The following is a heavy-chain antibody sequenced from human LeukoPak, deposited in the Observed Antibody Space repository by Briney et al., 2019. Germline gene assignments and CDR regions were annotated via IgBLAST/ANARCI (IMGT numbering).Heavy chain of an antibody. Sequence: SETLSLTCAVCGGSFSGYYWSWIRQPPGKGLEWIGEINHSGSTNYNPSLKSRVTISVDTSKNQFSLKLSSVTAADTAVYYCARHRKGRYCSGGSCYPKTNWFDPWGQGTLVTVSS. CDR2: INHSGST. D-gene: IGHD2-15*01. J-gene: IGHJ5*02. CDR3: ARHRKGRYCSGGSCYPKTNWFDP. CDR1: GGSFSGYY. V-gene: IGHV4-34*01.